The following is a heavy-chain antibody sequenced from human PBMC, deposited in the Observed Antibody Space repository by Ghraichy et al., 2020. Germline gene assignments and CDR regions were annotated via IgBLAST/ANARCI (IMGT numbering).Heavy chain of an antibody. J-gene: IGHJ4*02. CDR2: ISEYNGKT. CDR3: ARIDGYEDDGKIDY. V-gene: IGHV1-18*01. D-gene: IGHD5-18*01. Sequence: WISEYNGKTNYAQTFEDRVTLTTDTSTNTAYMELRSLRSDDTAVYYCARIDGYEDDGKIDYWSQGTLVTVSS.